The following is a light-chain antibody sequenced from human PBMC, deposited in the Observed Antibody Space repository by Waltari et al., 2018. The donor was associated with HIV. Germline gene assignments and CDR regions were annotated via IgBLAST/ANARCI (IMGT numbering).Light chain of an antibody. CDR1: SSDVGAYNY. Sequence: QSALTQPASVSGSPGQSITISCTGTSSDVGAYNYVSWYQQHPGKAPKLMIYDVSKRPSGVSNRFSGSKSGNTASLTISGLQAEDEADYYCSSYTSSREGVFGGGTKLTVL. J-gene: IGLJ2*01. CDR3: SSYTSSREGV. V-gene: IGLV2-14*01. CDR2: DVS.